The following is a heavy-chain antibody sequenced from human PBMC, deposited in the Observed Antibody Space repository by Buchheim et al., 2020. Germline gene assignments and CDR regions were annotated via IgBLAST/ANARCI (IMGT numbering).Heavy chain of an antibody. CDR3: ARGPPPYGSGSYLEGWFDP. D-gene: IGHD3-10*01. V-gene: IGHV3-48*04. Sequence: EVQLVESGGGLVQPGGPLRLSCAASGFTFSSYSMNWVRQAPGKGLEWVSYISSSSSTIYYADSVKGRFTISRDNAKHSLYLQMNSLRAEDTAVYYCARGPPPYGSGSYLEGWFDPWGQGTL. J-gene: IGHJ5*02. CDR2: ISSSSSTI. CDR1: GFTFSSYS.